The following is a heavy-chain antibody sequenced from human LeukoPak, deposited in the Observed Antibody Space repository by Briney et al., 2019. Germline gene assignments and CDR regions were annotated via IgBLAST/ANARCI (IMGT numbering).Heavy chain of an antibody. CDR3: VSSGGSWSFDY. Sequence: GGSLRLSCAASGFAFSSYAMSWVRQAPGKGLEWVSAISGSGGSTYYADSVKGRFTISRDNSKNTLYLQMNSLRAEDTAVYYCVSSGGSWSFDYWGQGTLVTVSS. CDR2: ISGSGGST. CDR1: GFAFSSYA. V-gene: IGHV3-23*01. D-gene: IGHD2-15*01. J-gene: IGHJ4*02.